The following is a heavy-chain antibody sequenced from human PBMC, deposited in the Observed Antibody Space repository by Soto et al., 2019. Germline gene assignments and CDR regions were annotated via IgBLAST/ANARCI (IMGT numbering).Heavy chain of an antibody. J-gene: IGHJ6*02. CDR2: INHSGST. V-gene: IGHV4-34*01. CDR1: GGSFSVYY. D-gene: IGHD4-4*01. Sequence: PSDTLSLTCAVYGGSFSVYYWSWIRQPPGKGLEWIGEINHSGSTNYNPSLKSRVTISVDTSKNQFSLKLSSVTAADTAVYYCARARVTTHYYFGMDVWGQVTKVTVS. CDR3: ARARVTTHYYFGMDV.